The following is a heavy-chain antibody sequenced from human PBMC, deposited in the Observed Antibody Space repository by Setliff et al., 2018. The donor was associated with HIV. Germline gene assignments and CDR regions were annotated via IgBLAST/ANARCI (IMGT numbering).Heavy chain of an antibody. J-gene: IGHJ4*02. V-gene: IGHV4-61*09. CDR1: GGSLSSGYDY. Sequence: SETLSLTCTVSGGSLSSGYDYWTWIRQPAGKGLEWIGHIYSAGSTNYNPTLTSRVTMSLDTSKNQFSLQLRSVTVADTAVYYCAKAAGYYDSSGYFDSWGQGTLVTVSS. CDR3: AKAAGYYDSSGYFDS. D-gene: IGHD3-22*01. CDR2: IYSAGST.